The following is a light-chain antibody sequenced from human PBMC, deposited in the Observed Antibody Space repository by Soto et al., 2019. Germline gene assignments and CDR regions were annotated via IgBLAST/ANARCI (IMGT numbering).Light chain of an antibody. CDR2: DAS. CDR3: QQYNYWPPWT. J-gene: IGKJ1*01. CDR1: QSVRSN. V-gene: IGKV3-15*01. Sequence: EIGITKSSITLSLSPGERATLSWSASQSVRSNLAWYQQKPGQAPRLLMYDASTRATGIPARFSGSGSGTEFTLTISSLQSEDFAVYYCQQYNYWPPWTFGQGTKVDI.